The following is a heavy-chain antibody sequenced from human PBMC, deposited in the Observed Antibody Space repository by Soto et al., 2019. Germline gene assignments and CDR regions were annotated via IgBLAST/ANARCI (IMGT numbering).Heavy chain of an antibody. J-gene: IGHJ4*02. D-gene: IGHD6-6*01. Sequence: SETLSLTCAVYGGSFSGYYWSWIRQPLGKGLEWIGEINHSGSTNYNPSLKSRVTISVDTSKNQFSLKLSSVTAADTAVYYCARGLVRVLDYWGQGTLVTVSS. CDR1: GGSFSGYY. CDR2: INHSGST. CDR3: ARGLVRVLDY. V-gene: IGHV4-34*01.